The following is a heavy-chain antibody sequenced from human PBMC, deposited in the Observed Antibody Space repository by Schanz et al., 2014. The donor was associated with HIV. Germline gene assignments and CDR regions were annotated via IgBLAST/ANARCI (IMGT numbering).Heavy chain of an antibody. J-gene: IGHJ5*02. Sequence: QVQLVESGGGVVQPGRSLRLSCAASGFTFSSYGMHWVLQAPGKGLEWVSVISYDGSNKYYADSVKGRFTISRDNSKNALYLQMNSLRAEDTAVYYCAKDSTYDILAGYYKGGNWFDPWGQGTLVTVSS. D-gene: IGHD3-9*01. V-gene: IGHV3-30*18. CDR3: AKDSTYDILAGYYKGGNWFDP. CDR2: ISYDGSNK. CDR1: GFTFSSYG.